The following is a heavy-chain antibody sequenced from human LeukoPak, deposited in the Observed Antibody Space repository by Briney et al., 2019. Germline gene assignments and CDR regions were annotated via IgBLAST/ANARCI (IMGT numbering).Heavy chain of an antibody. V-gene: IGHV4-39*07. J-gene: IGHJ3*02. CDR3: ARVSSWEEAFDI. D-gene: IGHD6-13*01. CDR2: IYYSGST. Sequence: SETLSLTCTVSGGSIGSSSYYWGWIRQPPGKGLEWIGSIYYSGSTYYNPSLKSRVTISVDTSKNQFSLKLSSVTAADTAVYYCARVSSWEEAFDIWGQGTMVTVSS. CDR1: GGSIGSSSYY.